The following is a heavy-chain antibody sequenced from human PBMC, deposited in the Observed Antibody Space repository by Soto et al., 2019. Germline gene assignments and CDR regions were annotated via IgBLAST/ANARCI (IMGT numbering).Heavy chain of an antibody. Sequence: SLRLSCAASGFTFDDYAMHWVRQAPGKGLEWVSGISWNSGSIGYADSVKGRFTISRDNAKNSLYLQMNSLRAEDTALYYCAKDKRYDFWSGYLDAFDIWGQGTMVTVSS. CDR3: AKDKRYDFWSGYLDAFDI. J-gene: IGHJ3*02. CDR1: GFTFDDYA. V-gene: IGHV3-9*01. D-gene: IGHD3-3*01. CDR2: ISWNSGSI.